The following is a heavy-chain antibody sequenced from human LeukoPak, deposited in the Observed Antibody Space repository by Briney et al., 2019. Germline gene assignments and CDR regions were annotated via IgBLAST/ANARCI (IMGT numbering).Heavy chain of an antibody. CDR2: ISGSGSNT. J-gene: IGHJ4*02. CDR3: AKGLVSRFDY. D-gene: IGHD3-16*01. Sequence: GGSLRLSCAASGFTFTNYWMSWVRQAPGKGLEWVSAISGSGSNTYYADSVKGWFTISRDNSKNTLYLQMNSLRAEDTAVYYCAKGLVSRFDYWGQGTLVTVSS. V-gene: IGHV3-23*01. CDR1: GFTFTNYW.